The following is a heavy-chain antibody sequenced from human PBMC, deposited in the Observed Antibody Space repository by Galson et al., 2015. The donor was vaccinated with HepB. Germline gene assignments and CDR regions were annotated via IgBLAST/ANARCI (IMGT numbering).Heavy chain of an antibody. V-gene: IGHV1-69*13. Sequence: SVKVSCKAFGGTFSTYAISWVRQAPGQGLEWMGGITPMFGTANYAQKFQGRVTITADESTSTAYMELSSLRSEDTAVYYCARGQDGYNQGALNWFDPWGQGTLVTVSS. J-gene: IGHJ5*02. D-gene: IGHD5-24*01. CDR2: ITPMFGTA. CDR3: ARGQDGYNQGALNWFDP. CDR1: GGTFSTYA.